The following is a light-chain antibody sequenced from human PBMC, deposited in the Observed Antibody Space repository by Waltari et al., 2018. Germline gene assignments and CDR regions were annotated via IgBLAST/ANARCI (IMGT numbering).Light chain of an antibody. Sequence: QSVLTQPPSVSGAPGQRVTISCSGSNIWPHFEVPWYQQLPGKAPKLLIFGNSNRPLGVPDRFSGSKSGTSASLAITGLQSEDEAVYYCQSSDSSLSGYVIFGGGTKVTVL. CDR3: QSSDSSLSGYVI. V-gene: IGLV1-40*01. J-gene: IGLJ2*01. CDR2: GNS. CDR1: NIWPHFE.